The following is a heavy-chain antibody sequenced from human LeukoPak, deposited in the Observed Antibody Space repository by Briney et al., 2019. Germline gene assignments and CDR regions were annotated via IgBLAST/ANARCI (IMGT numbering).Heavy chain of an antibody. CDR2: ISGDGGST. V-gene: IGHV3-43*02. CDR3: AKGCSGGSCYSELLLDY. Sequence: RPGGSLRLSCAASGFTFDDYAMQWVRQAPGKGLEWVSLISGDGGSTYYADSVKGRFTISRDNSKNSLYLQMNSLRTEDTALYYCAKGCSGGSCYSELLLDYWGQGTLVTVSS. D-gene: IGHD2-15*01. J-gene: IGHJ4*02. CDR1: GFTFDDYA.